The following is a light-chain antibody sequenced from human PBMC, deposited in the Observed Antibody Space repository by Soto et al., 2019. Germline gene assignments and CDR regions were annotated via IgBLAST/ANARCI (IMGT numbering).Light chain of an antibody. CDR3: AAWDDSRYGVV. Sequence: QSVLTQSPSASGTPGQRVIIACSGSSSNIGSNHVNWYRHLPGAAPKLPIFRSDQRPSGVPDRFSGSKSGTTASLAISGLQSGDEADYYCAAWDDSRYGVVFGGGTKLTVL. CDR1: SSNIGSNH. CDR2: RSD. J-gene: IGLJ2*01. V-gene: IGLV1-44*01.